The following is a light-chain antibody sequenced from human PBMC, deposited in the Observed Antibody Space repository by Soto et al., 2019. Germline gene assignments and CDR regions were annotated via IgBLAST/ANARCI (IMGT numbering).Light chain of an antibody. CDR2: EVN. Sequence: QSALTQPASVSGSPGQSITISCTGTSSDVGGYSYVSWSQQHPGKAPQLMIYEVNKRPSGVSNRFSGSKSGNTASLTISGLQAEDEADYYCSSYTSSSTYVFGTGTKLTVL. CDR1: SSDVGGYSY. J-gene: IGLJ1*01. V-gene: IGLV2-14*01. CDR3: SSYTSSSTYV.